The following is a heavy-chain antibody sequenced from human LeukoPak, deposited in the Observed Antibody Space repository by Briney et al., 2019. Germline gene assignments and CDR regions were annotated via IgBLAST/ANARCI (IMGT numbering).Heavy chain of an antibody. CDR1: GFTFNSYS. J-gene: IGHJ4*02. CDR3: ARVGTQWLVPGQGNFDY. CDR2: ISSTSNDI. V-gene: IGHV3-21*01. D-gene: IGHD6-19*01. Sequence: PGGSLRLSCAASGFTFNSYSMNWVRQAPGKGLEWVSSISSTSNDIYYADSVKGRFTISRDNAENSLYLQMNSLRAEDTAVYYCARVGTQWLVPGQGNFDYWGQGTLVTVSS.